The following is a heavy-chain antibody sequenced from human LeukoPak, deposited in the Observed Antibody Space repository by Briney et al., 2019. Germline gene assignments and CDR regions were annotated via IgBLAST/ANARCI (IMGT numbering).Heavy chain of an antibody. CDR1: GYMFSRYA. Sequence: ASVKVSCKASGYMFSRYAMSWVRQAPGQGLEWMGWINTNTGNPTYAQGFTGRFVFSLDTSVSTAYLQISSLKADDTAMYYCARGDYETHGYQTRWGQGTLVTVSS. J-gene: IGHJ4*02. D-gene: IGHD3-22*01. CDR2: INTNTGNP. CDR3: ARGDYETHGYQTR. V-gene: IGHV7-4-1*02.